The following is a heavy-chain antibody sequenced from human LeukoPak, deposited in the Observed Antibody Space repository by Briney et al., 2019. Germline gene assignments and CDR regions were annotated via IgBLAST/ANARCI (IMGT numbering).Heavy chain of an antibody. J-gene: IGHJ3*02. V-gene: IGHV1-2*02. CDR2: INPNSGGT. Sequence: ASVKVSCKGSGYTFTAYYMHWVRQAPGQGLEWMGWINPNSGGTNYAQHFQGGVTMTRDTSISTAYMELSRLRSDDTAVYYCARVGYCSSTSCYTRGFTFDIWGQGTLVTISS. CDR1: GYTFTAYY. D-gene: IGHD2-2*02. CDR3: ARVGYCSSTSCYTRGFTFDI.